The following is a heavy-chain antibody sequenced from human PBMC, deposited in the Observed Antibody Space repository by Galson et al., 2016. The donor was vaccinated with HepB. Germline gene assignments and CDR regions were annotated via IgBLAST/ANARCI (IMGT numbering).Heavy chain of an antibody. Sequence: SLRLSCAASGFTFSSFGMHWVRQTPSKGLEWVAVIWPDGSKEFYADSVKGRFTISRDNSKNTLFLQMNNRTAEDTAVYYCSRPVASIRAWYFDPWGQGTRVTVSS. CDR2: IWPDGSKE. J-gene: IGHJ5*02. CDR3: SRPVASIRAWYFDP. D-gene: IGHD5-12*01. CDR1: GFTFSSFG. V-gene: IGHV3-33*01.